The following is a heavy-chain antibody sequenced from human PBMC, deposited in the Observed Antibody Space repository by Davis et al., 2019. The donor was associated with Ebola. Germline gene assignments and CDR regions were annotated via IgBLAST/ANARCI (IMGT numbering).Heavy chain of an antibody. CDR2: ISSSGKT. CDR1: GFTFSAHT. Sequence: GGSLRPSCSASGFTFSAHTMHWVRHAPGKGLEYVSVISSSGKTCYADSVKGRFTISRDNSQNNVYLQMTSLRVEDTAVYYCVKEGTTTIWVDSDNWGQGTLVTVAS. CDR3: VKEGTTTIWVDSDN. V-gene: IGHV3-64D*08. J-gene: IGHJ4*02. D-gene: IGHD1-26*01.